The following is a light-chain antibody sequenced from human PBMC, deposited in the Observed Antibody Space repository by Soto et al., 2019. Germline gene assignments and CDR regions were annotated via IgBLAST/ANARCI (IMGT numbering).Light chain of an antibody. CDR1: QSSSIW. Sequence: IQMTQSPSTLSASVGDRVTITCRASQSSSIWLAWYQKKPGRAPKLLIQKASSLESGVPSRFSGSGSGTAFTLTINSLQPDDSATYYCQQYNSDSTFGQGTKVEIK. CDR3: QQYNSDST. V-gene: IGKV1-5*03. J-gene: IGKJ1*01. CDR2: KAS.